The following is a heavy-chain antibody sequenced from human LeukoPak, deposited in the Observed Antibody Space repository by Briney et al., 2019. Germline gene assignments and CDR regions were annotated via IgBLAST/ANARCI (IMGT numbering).Heavy chain of an antibody. CDR1: GGSISSGSYY. V-gene: IGHV4-61*02. CDR2: IYTSGST. D-gene: IGHD3-3*01. CDR3: ARGQVSLYDLWSGYFDY. Sequence: SETLSLTCTVSGGSISSGSYYWSWIRQPAGKGLEWIGRIYTSGSTNYNPSLKSRVTISVDTSKNQFSLKLSSVTAADTAVYYCARGQVSLYDLWSGYFDYWGQGTLVTVSS. J-gene: IGHJ4*02.